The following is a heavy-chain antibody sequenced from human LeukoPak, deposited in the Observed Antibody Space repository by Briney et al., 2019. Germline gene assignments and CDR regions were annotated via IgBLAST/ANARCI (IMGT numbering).Heavy chain of an antibody. CDR1: GGTFSSYA. CDR2: IIPIFGTA. Sequence: AASVKVSCKASGGTFSSYAISWVRQAPGQGLEWMGGIIPIFGTANYAQKFQGRVTITADKSTSTAYMELSSLRSEDTAVYYCARRGVSSTSWFDPWGQGTLFTVSS. D-gene: IGHD2-2*01. J-gene: IGHJ5*02. CDR3: ARRGVSSTSWFDP. V-gene: IGHV1-69*06.